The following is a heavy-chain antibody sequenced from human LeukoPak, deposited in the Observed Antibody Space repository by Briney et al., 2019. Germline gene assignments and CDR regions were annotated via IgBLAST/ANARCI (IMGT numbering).Heavy chain of an antibody. CDR2: ISYDGSNK. V-gene: IGHV3-30*18. CDR3: AKTSSGRFDY. D-gene: IGHD3-22*01. Sequence: GGSLRLSCAASGFTFSSYGMHWVRQAPGKGLEWVAVISYDGSNKYYADPVKGRFTISRDNSKNTLYLQMNSLRAEDTAVYYCAKTSSGRFDYWGQGTLVTVSS. CDR1: GFTFSSYG. J-gene: IGHJ4*02.